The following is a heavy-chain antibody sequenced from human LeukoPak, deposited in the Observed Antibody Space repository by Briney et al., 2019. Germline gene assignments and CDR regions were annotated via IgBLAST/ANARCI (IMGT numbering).Heavy chain of an antibody. J-gene: IGHJ6*02. CDR3: ARGLSRWSTPTSSYYYRMDV. Sequence: SVKVSCKASGGTLSSYSISWVRQAPGQGLEWMGGIIPIFGSANFAQKFQGRVTITADDSKNTAYMELSSLRSEDTAFYYCARGLSRWSTPTSSYYYRMDVWGQGTTVVVSS. V-gene: IGHV1-69*13. CDR1: GGTLSSYS. D-gene: IGHD4-23*01. CDR2: IIPIFGSA.